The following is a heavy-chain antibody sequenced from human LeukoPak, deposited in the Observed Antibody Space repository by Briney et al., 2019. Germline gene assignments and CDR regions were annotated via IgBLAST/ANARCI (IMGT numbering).Heavy chain of an antibody. CDR3: ARDRLQGVVTLGLVDY. CDR2: ISSNGGST. D-gene: IGHD4-23*01. Sequence: GGSLRLSCAASGFTFSSYAMHWVRQAPGKGLEYVSAISSNGGSTYYANSVKGRFTISRDNSKNTLYLQMGSLRAEDMAVYYCARDRLQGVVTLGLVDYWGQGTLVTVSS. CDR1: GFTFSSYA. J-gene: IGHJ4*02. V-gene: IGHV3-64*01.